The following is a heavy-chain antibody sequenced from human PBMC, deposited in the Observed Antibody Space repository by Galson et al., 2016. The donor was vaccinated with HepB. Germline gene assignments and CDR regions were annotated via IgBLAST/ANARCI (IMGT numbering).Heavy chain of an antibody. Sequence: SVKVSCKASGDSFATYDINWLRQATGQGPEWIGWMNPNTGDTGYVPKSQGRVTMTRNASISTAYMELSSLRSEDTAVYYCARGSDYSNYVAIYWGQGTLVTASS. V-gene: IGHV1-8*01. CDR1: GDSFATYD. CDR3: ARGSDYSNYVAIY. CDR2: MNPNTGDT. J-gene: IGHJ4*02. D-gene: IGHD4-11*01.